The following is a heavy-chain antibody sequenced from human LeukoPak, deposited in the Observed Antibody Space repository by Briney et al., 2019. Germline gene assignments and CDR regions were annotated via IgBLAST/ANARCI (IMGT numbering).Heavy chain of an antibody. CDR3: ARDYSSSGSFFGYYYGMDV. V-gene: IGHV3-48*02. J-gene: IGHJ6*02. CDR1: GFTFSSYS. Sequence: GGSLRLSCAASGFTFSSYSMNWVCQAPGKGLEWISYISGSSKIIHWAESLKGRFTISRDNAKNSLYLQMNSLRDEDTAVYYCARDYSSSGSFFGYYYGMDVWGQGTTVTVSS. D-gene: IGHD1-26*01. CDR2: ISGSSKII.